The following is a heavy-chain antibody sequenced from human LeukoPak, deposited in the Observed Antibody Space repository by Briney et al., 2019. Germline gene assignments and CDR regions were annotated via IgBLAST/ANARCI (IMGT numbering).Heavy chain of an antibody. CDR2: IYYSGST. CDR3: ARQKGYCSGGSCNHGGY. Sequence: SETLSLTCTVSGGSISSSSYYWGWIRQPPGKGLEWIGSIYYSGSTYYNPSLKSRVTISVDTSKNQFSLKLSSVTAADTAVYYCARQKGYCSGGSCNHGGYWGQGTLVTVSS. V-gene: IGHV4-39*01. D-gene: IGHD2-15*01. J-gene: IGHJ4*02. CDR1: GGSISSSSYY.